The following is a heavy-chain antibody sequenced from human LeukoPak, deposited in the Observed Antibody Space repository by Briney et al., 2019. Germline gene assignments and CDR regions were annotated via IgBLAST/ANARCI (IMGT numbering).Heavy chain of an antibody. V-gene: IGHV4-30-2*01. D-gene: IGHD6-13*01. Sequence: SETLSLTCTVSGGSISSGGYYWSWIRQPPGKGLEWIGYIYHSGSTYYNPSLKSRVTISVDRSKNQFSLKLSSVTAADTAVYYCARDYSSSWCVRAFDIWGQGTMVTVSS. CDR2: IYHSGST. CDR1: GGSISSGGYY. CDR3: ARDYSSSWCVRAFDI. J-gene: IGHJ3*02.